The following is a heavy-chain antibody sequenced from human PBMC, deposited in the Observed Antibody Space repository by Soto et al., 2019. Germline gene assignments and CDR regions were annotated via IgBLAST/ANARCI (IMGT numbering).Heavy chain of an antibody. CDR3: ARDGYSYALDV. CDR1: GFTIGGAW. CDR2: IRQDGNEM. J-gene: IGHJ6*02. V-gene: IGHV3-7*01. Sequence: LRLSCAASGFTIGGAWMSWVRQAPGKGLEWVAKIRQDGNEMYYVDAVRGRFTISRDNAKNSLYLQMNSLRVEDTALYYCARDGYSYALDVWSQGTTVTVSS.